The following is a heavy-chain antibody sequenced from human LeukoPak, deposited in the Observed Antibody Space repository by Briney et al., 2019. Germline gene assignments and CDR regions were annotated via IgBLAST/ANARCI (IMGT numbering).Heavy chain of an antibody. V-gene: IGHV3-33*01. D-gene: IGHD3-3*01. CDR2: IWYDGSNK. CDR1: GFTFSSYG. J-gene: IGHJ4*02. CDR3: ARDGAYYDFWSGYYTGARVFDY. Sequence: GRSLRLSCAASGFTFSSYGMHWVRQAPGKGLEWVAVIWYDGSNKYYADSVKGRFTISGDNSKNTLYLQMNSLRAEDTAVYYCARDGAYYDFWSGYYTGARVFDYWGQGTLVTVSS.